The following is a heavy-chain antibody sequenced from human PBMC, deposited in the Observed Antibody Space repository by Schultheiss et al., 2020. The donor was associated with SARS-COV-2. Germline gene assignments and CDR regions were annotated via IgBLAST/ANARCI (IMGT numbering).Heavy chain of an antibody. CDR1: GFTFSSYA. V-gene: IGHV3-23*01. Sequence: GGSLRLSCAASGFTFSSYAMSWVRQAPGKRLEWVSAISGSGGSTYYADSVKGRFTISRDNSKNTLYLQMNSLRAEDTAVYYCASDPGIAVAGDYPDQNWFDPWGQGTLVTVSS. CDR2: ISGSGGST. D-gene: IGHD6-19*01. J-gene: IGHJ5*02. CDR3: ASDPGIAVAGDYPDQNWFDP.